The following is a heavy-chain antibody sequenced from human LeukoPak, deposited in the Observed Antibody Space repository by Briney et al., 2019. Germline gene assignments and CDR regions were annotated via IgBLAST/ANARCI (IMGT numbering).Heavy chain of an antibody. J-gene: IGHJ1*01. Sequence: GASVKVSCKASGYTFTSYGISWVRQAPGQGLEWMGWISAYNGDTNYARKFQGRVTMTTDTSTSTAYMELRSLRSDDTAVYYCARESGAYCSTTSCLEYFQHWGQGTLVTVSS. CDR2: ISAYNGDT. V-gene: IGHV1-18*01. CDR3: ARESGAYCSTTSCLEYFQH. D-gene: IGHD2-2*01. CDR1: GYTFTSYG.